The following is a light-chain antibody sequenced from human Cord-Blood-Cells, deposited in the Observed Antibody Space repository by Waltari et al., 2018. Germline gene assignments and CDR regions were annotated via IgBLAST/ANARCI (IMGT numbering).Light chain of an antibody. CDR3: SSYTSSSTPV. Sequence: QSALTQPATASGSPGPSITTSCTGTRSDVGGYNYVPWYQQHPVQAPKLMIYDVSKRRSGVSHRCSGSKSGNTAALTISGRQAEDEADYYCSSYTSSSTPVFGGGTKLTVL. CDR1: RSDVGGYNY. CDR2: DVS. J-gene: IGLJ3*02. V-gene: IGLV2-14*01.